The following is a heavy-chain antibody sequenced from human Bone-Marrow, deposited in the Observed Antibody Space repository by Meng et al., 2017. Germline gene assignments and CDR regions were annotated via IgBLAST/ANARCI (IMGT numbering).Heavy chain of an antibody. CDR1: GFTFSSYA. D-gene: IGHD1-20*01. CDR2: ISGSGGST. J-gene: IGHJ6*02. CDR3: AKDLRFSPCNWNDIRNPIYGMDV. V-gene: IGHV3-23*01. Sequence: GESLKISCAASGFTFSSYAMSWVRQAPGKGLEWVSAISGSGGSTYYADSVKGRFTISRDNSKNTLYLQMNSLRAEDTAVYYCAKDLRFSPCNWNDIRNPIYGMDVWGQGTTVTVSS.